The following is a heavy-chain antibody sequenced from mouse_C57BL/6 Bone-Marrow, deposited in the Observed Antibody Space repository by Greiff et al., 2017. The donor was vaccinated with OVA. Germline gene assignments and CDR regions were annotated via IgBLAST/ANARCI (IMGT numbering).Heavy chain of an antibody. D-gene: IGHD2-3*01. CDR1: GYAFSSSW. V-gene: IGHV1-82*01. J-gene: IGHJ2*01. CDR2: IYPGDGDT. CDR3: AGDEDGYYSSYVGY. Sequence: QVQLKESGPELVKPGASVKISCKASGYAFSSSWMNWVKQRPGTGLEWIGRIYPGDGDTNYNGKFKGKATLTADKSSSTAYMQLSGLTSEDSAVYCCAGDEDGYYSSYVGYGGQGNTLTVSA.